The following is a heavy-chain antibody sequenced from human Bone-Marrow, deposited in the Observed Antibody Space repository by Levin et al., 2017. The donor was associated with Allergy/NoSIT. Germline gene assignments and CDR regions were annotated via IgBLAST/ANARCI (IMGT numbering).Heavy chain of an antibody. J-gene: IGHJ4*02. Sequence: GESLKISCAASGFTFSRYSMNWVRQAPGRGLEWVSYISRSSSTISYADAVKGRFTISRDNAKNSLYLQMNSLRDEDTAVYYCARPDCSGTSCYYFFDSWGQGTLVTVSS. CDR3: ARPDCSGTSCYYFFDS. V-gene: IGHV3-48*02. CDR1: GFTFSRYS. D-gene: IGHD2-2*01. CDR2: ISRSSSTI.